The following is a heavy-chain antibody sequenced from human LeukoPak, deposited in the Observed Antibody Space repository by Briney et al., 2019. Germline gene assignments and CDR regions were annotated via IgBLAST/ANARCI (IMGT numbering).Heavy chain of an antibody. CDR1: GYTFTNNY. V-gene: IGHV1-46*01. CDR2: IYSRDGST. Sequence: ASVKVSCKASGYTFTNNYLHWVRQAPGQGLEWMGMIYSRDGSTSYAQNFQGRVTVTRDTSTTTVHMELRGLRSEDTAVYYCAGDQEGFDYWGQGTVVTVSS. CDR3: AGDQEGFDY. J-gene: IGHJ4*02.